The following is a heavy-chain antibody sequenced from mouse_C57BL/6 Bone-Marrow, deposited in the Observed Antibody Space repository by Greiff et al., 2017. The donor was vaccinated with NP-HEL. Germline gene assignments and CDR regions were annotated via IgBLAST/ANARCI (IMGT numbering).Heavy chain of an antibody. J-gene: IGHJ3*01. CDR2: IYPGDGDT. CDR3: ARWIYYDYEGFAY. CDR1: GYAFSSYW. V-gene: IGHV1-80*01. Sequence: QVQLQQSGAELVKPGASVKISCKASGYAFSSYWMNWVKQRPGKGLEWIGQIYPGDGDTNYNGKFKGKATLTADTSSSTAYMQLSSLTSEDSAVYFCARWIYYDYEGFAYWGKGTLVTVSA. D-gene: IGHD2-4*01.